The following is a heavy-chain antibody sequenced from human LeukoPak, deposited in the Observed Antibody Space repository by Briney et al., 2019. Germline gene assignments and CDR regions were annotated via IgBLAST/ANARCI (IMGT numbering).Heavy chain of an antibody. J-gene: IGHJ4*02. CDR1: GGSISSSSYY. CDR3: ARGGGSGWYVDY. Sequence: SETLSLTCTVSGGSISSSSYYWGWIRQPPGKGLEWIGSIYYSGSTYYNPSLKSRVIISVDTSKNQFSLKLSSVTAADTAVYYCARGGGSGWYVDYWGQGALVIVSS. V-gene: IGHV4-39*01. D-gene: IGHD6-19*01. CDR2: IYYSGST.